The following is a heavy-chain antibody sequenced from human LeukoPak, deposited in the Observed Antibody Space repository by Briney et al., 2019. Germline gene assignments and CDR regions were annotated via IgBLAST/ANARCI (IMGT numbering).Heavy chain of an antibody. V-gene: IGHV3-23*01. Sequence: GGSLRLSCAASEFTFSNDAMSCGREAPGKGLEWVSAISVVGGVTYYADSAKGRFTISRGNSKNTLYLQMNSLRAEDTAVYYCAKDSQYSSSWGDFDYWGQGTLVTVSS. CDR3: AKDSQYSSSWGDFDY. CDR1: EFTFSNDA. D-gene: IGHD6-13*01. CDR2: ISVVGGVT. J-gene: IGHJ4*02.